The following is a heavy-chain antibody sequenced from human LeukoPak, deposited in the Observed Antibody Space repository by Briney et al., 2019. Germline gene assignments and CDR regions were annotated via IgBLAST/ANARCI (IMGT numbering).Heavy chain of an antibody. CDR3: ARDRRHLGTTVTTADY. D-gene: IGHD4-17*01. Sequence: SETLSLTCNVSGDSISSSSYYWSWIRVPPGKGLEWIGSIYYAGSTYYNPSLKSRVTISVDTSKNQFSLKLSSVTAADTAVYYCARDRRHLGTTVTTADYWGQGTLVTVSS. J-gene: IGHJ4*02. CDR2: IYYAGST. V-gene: IGHV4-39*07. CDR1: GDSISSSSYY.